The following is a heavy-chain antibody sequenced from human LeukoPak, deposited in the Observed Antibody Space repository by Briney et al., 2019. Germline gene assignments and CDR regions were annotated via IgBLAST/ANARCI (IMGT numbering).Heavy chain of an antibody. D-gene: IGHD2-15*01. CDR1: GFTFSSYA. CDR2: ISYDGSNK. J-gene: IGHJ4*02. CDR3: ASLAGYRCSGGSCYSLDY. V-gene: IGHV3-30*04. Sequence: GGSLRLSCEASGFTFSSYAMHWVRQAPAKGREWVQVISYDGSNKYYADSVKGRFTISRDNSKNTLYLQMNSLRAEDTAVYYCASLAGYRCSGGSCYSLDYWGQGTLVTVSS.